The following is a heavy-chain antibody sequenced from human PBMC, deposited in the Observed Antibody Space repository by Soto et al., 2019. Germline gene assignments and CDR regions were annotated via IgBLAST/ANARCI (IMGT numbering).Heavy chain of an antibody. CDR3: ARGGGWVGDPSFDS. CDR2: SNAGNGNK. J-gene: IGHJ4*02. CDR1: GYTFTSYA. D-gene: IGHD3-16*01. Sequence: QVQLVQSGAEVKRPGASVKFSCKTSGYTFTSYALHWVRQAPGQGLEWMGWSNAGNGNKKYSQKFQGRVTLSSDRSASTASMELGALRSKDTAVYYGARGGGWVGDPSFDSWGQGTLVTVSS. V-gene: IGHV1-3*01.